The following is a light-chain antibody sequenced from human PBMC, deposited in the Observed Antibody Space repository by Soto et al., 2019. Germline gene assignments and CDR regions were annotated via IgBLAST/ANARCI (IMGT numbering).Light chain of an antibody. V-gene: IGKV1-5*01. CDR2: EAS. J-gene: IGKJ1*01. Sequence: DIEMTQSPSTLSASGGERVTITCRASQTISSCLAWYQQKPGQAPKLLIYEASTFPTGVPSRFSGSGSGTEFTLTISSLQPDDFATYYCQHYNSYSQAFGQGTKVDI. CDR1: QTISSC. CDR3: QHYNSYSQA.